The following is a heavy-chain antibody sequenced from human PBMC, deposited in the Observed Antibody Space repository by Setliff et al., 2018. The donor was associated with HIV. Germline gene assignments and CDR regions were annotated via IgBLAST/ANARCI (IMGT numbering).Heavy chain of an antibody. CDR1: GYNFTSNW. Sequence: GESLKISCKGSGYNFTSNWIGWVRQMPGKGLEWMGIIYPGDSDTRYSPSFQGQVTISADKSISTAYLQWSSLKASDTAMYYCARHITGISFFSYMDVWGTGATVTVSS. D-gene: IGHD1-20*01. CDR2: IYPGDSDT. V-gene: IGHV5-51*01. CDR3: ARHITGISFFSYMDV. J-gene: IGHJ6*03.